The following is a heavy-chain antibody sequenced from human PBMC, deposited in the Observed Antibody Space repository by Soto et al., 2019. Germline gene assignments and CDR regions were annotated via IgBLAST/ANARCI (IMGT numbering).Heavy chain of an antibody. V-gene: IGHV6-1*01. CDR1: GDSVSSNSAA. CDR3: ARDYYDSSGYYSRGAFDI. J-gene: IGHJ3*02. CDR2: TYYRSKWYN. D-gene: IGHD3-22*01. Sequence: QSQTLSLTCAISGDSVSSNSAAWNWIRQSPSRGLEWLGRTYYRSKWYNDYAVSVKSRITINPDTSKNQFSLQLNSVTPEDTAVYYCARDYYDSSGYYSRGAFDIWGQGTMVTVSS.